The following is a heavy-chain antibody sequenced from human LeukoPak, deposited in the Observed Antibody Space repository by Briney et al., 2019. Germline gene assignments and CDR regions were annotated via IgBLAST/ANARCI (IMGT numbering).Heavy chain of an antibody. CDR3: ARGQGTVTTH. CDR2: INHSGSA. V-gene: IGHV4-34*01. J-gene: IGHJ4*02. D-gene: IGHD4-17*01. Sequence: SETLSLSCAVSGGSFSGYYWTWIRQPPGKGLEWIGEINHSGSANYNPSLKSRVTISLNTSKNQFSLKLSSVTAADTAVYYCARGQGTVTTHWGQGTLVTVSS. CDR1: GGSFSGYY.